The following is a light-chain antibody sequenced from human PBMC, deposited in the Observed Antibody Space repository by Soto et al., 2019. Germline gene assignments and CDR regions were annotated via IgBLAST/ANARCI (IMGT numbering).Light chain of an antibody. Sequence: QSVLTQPASVSGSPGQSITISCTGTISDVGGYNFFSWYQQFPGKAPKLMICDASNRPSGFSNRFSGSKSGNTASLTISGLQAEDEADYYCSSFTGSNYVFGTGTKVTVL. J-gene: IGLJ1*01. CDR2: DAS. CDR3: SSFTGSNYV. CDR1: ISDVGGYNF. V-gene: IGLV2-14*03.